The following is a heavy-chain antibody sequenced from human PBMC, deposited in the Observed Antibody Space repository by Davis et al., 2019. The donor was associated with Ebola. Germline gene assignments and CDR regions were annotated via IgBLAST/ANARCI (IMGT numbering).Heavy chain of an antibody. J-gene: IGHJ2*01. CDR1: GGSFSGYY. D-gene: IGHD1-26*01. Sequence: SETLSLTCAVYGGSFSGYYWSWIRQPPGKGLEWIGEINHSGSTNYNPSLKSRVTLSVDTSKNQFSLKLSSMTAADTAVYYCARYNSGSGHWYFDLWGRGTLVTVSS. V-gene: IGHV4-34*01. CDR2: INHSGST. CDR3: ARYNSGSGHWYFDL.